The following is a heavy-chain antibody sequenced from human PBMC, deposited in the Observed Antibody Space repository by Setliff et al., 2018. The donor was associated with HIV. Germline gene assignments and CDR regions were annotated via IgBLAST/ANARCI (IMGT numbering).Heavy chain of an antibody. CDR3: ARIPPYASGRGGFDS. CDR1: GGSIINYY. D-gene: IGHD2-2*01. CDR2: VYHNGYT. Sequence: SETLSLTCTVSGGSIINYYWSWIRQPPGKGLEWIAYVYHNGYTSYNPSLKSRVTLSVDTSKNQFSLNLRSATAADTAVYYCARIPPYASGRGGFDSWGQGTRVTVSS. V-gene: IGHV4-59*01. J-gene: IGHJ4*02.